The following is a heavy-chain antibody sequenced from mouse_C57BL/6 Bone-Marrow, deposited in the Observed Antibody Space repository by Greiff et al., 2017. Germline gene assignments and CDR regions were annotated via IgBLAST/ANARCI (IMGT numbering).Heavy chain of an antibody. Sequence: VQLTQSGPELVKPGASVKIPCKASGYTFTDYNLDWVKQSNGKSLEWIGDFNPNNGGTIYNQKFKGQATLTVDKSSSTAYMELRSLTSEDTAVYYCARSKGWFAYWGQGTLVTVSA. CDR3: ARSKGWFAY. CDR2: FNPNNGGT. J-gene: IGHJ3*01. CDR1: GYTFTDYN. V-gene: IGHV1-18*01.